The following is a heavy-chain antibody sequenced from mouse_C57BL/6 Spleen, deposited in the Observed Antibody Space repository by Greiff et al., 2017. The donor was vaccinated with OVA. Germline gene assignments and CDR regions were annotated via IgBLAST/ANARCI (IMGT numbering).Heavy chain of an antibody. D-gene: IGHD2-1*01. CDR3: ARRIYYGNRDWYFDV. CDR2: FHPYNDDT. V-gene: IGHV1-47*01. Sequence: VQLQQSGAELVKPGASVKMSCKASGYTFTTYPIEWMKQNPGKSLEWIGNFHPYNDDTEYNEKFKGKATLTVEKSSSTVYLELSRLTSDDSAVYYGARRIYYGNRDWYFDVWGTGTTVTVSS. CDR1: GYTFTTYP. J-gene: IGHJ1*03.